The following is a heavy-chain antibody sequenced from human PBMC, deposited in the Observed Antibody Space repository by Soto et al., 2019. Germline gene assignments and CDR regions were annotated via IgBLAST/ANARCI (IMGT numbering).Heavy chain of an antibody. Sequence: GESLKISCNGSGYTFTNYWIGWVRQMPGKGLEWMGIIYPGDSDTKYNPSFQGQVTISADKSITTTYLRWASLKASDTAIYYCAASIFYYGMDVWGQGTTVTVSS. V-gene: IGHV5-51*01. CDR2: IYPGDSDT. CDR3: AASIFYYGMDV. CDR1: GYTFTNYW. J-gene: IGHJ6*02.